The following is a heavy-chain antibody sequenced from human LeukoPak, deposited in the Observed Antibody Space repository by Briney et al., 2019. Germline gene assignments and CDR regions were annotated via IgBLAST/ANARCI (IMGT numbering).Heavy chain of an antibody. J-gene: IGHJ5*02. CDR2: VYSSGST. D-gene: IGHD3-10*01. CDR3: ARKVVRGVICWFDA. V-gene: IGHV4-4*07. Sequence: KPSETLSLTCTVSGGSISSYYWSWIRQPAGKGLEWIGRVYSSGSTNYNPSLKSRVTMSVDTSKNQFSLNLSSVIAADTAVYYCARKVVRGVICWFDAWGQGTLVTVSS. CDR1: GGSISSYY.